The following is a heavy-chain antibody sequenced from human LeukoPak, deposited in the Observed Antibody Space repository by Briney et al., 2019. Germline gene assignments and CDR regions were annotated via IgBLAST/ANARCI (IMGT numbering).Heavy chain of an antibody. J-gene: IGHJ4*02. V-gene: IGHV4-59*08. D-gene: IGHD6-19*01. Sequence: SETLSLTRSASVASTSSRYWRWIRHFPRGTLEWIGHIYNAKNTKYNPSLTSRVTISVDTSRNQFSLSLASLTAADTAIYYCAQTTGWPGFDFWGPGALVTVSS. CDR2: IYNAKNT. CDR3: AQTTGWPGFDF. CDR1: VASTSSRY.